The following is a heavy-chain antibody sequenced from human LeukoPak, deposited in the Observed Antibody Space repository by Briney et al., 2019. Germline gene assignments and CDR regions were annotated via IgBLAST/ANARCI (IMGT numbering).Heavy chain of an antibody. CDR3: ARAGPLARAFDY. V-gene: IGHV3-21*01. J-gene: IGHJ4*02. Sequence: GGSLRLSCAASGFTFSSYSMNWVRQAPGKGLEWVSSISSSSSYIYYADSVKGRFTNSRDNAKNSLYLQMNSLRAEDTAVYYCARAGPLARAFDYWGQGTLVTVSS. CDR2: ISSSSSYI. CDR1: GFTFSSYS.